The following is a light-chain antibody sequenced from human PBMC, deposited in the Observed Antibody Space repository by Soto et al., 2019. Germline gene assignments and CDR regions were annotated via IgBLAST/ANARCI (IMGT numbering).Light chain of an antibody. CDR2: DAS. Sequence: EPVMTQSPVTLSLSPGERVTLSFIASQSVNSHLAWYQQKPGQAPRLLIYDASTRATGIPARFSGSGSATEFTLTISSLQSEDFAIYFCQQSYSTLLYTFSRGTKVDIK. CDR3: QQSYSTLLYT. CDR1: QSVNSH. J-gene: IGKJ4*01. V-gene: IGKV3-15*01.